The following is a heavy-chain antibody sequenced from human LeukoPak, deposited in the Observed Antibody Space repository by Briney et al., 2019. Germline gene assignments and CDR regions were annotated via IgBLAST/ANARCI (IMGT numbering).Heavy chain of an antibody. V-gene: IGHV3-23*01. CDR3: AKDKGREGDY. D-gene: IGHD1-26*01. CDR2: ISGSGGST. Sequence: GGSLRLSCAASGFTFSSYAMSWVRQAPGKGLEWVSAISGSGGSTYYADSVKGRFTISRDNSKNTLNLQMNSLRVEDTAVYYCAKDKGREGDYWGQGTLVTVSS. J-gene: IGHJ4*02. CDR1: GFTFSSYA.